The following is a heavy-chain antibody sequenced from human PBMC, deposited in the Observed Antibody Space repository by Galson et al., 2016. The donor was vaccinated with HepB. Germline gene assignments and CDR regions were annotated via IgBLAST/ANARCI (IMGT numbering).Heavy chain of an antibody. V-gene: IGHV3-23*01. CDR1: GFTFNIYA. Sequence: SLRLSCAASGFTFNIYAMSWVRLAPGKGLEWVSAISSGGTTYYADSVKGRFTISRDNSKNKLSLQMNSLRPEDTAVYYCAKDRDSNWYEKYCQHWGQGTLVTVSS. D-gene: IGHD6-13*01. CDR3: AKDRDSNWYEKYCQH. CDR2: ISSGGTT. J-gene: IGHJ1*01.